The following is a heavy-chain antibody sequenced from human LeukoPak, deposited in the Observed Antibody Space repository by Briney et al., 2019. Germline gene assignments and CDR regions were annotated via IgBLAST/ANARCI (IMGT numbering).Heavy chain of an antibody. J-gene: IGHJ5*02. CDR3: ARGLLFDG. V-gene: IGHV4-30-4*07. Sequence: PSETLSLTCAVSGGSISSGGYSWSWIRQPPGKGLEWIGYIYYSGSTYYNPSLKSRVTISVDTSKNQFSLKLSSVTAADTAVYYCARGLLFDGWGQGTLVSVSS. CDR1: GGSISSGGYS. CDR2: IYYSGST.